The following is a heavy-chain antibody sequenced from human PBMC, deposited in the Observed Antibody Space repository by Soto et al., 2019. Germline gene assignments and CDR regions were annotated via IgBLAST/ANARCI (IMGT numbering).Heavy chain of an antibody. CDR1: GYTFTGNY. CDR3: VMVDNYVTPTPQDV. Sequence: ASVKVSCKASGYTFTGNYMHWVRQSPGQGLEWMGWINPNSGGTSYAKKVQGRVTMTTDTSTSTAYMDLGSLTSDDTAVYYCVMVDNYVTPTPQDVWGQGPTVTVSS. CDR2: INPNSGGT. V-gene: IGHV1-2*02. J-gene: IGHJ6*02. D-gene: IGHD3-16*01.